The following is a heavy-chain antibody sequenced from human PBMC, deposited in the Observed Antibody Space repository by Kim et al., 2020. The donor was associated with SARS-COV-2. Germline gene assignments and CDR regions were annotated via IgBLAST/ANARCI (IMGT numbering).Heavy chain of an antibody. CDR1: GDSITSHQ. CDR2: FTFSGNS. Sequence: SETLSLTCVVSGDSITSHQWAWIRQPPGKGLEWIGYFTFSGNSKYDPYLGSRVTISADTSKNQFSLRLTSVTAADTAVYYCARRQRGPYRRDYWGQGTLVTVST. CDR3: ARRQRGPYRRDY. V-gene: IGHV4-59*08. D-gene: IGHD5-12*01. J-gene: IGHJ4*02.